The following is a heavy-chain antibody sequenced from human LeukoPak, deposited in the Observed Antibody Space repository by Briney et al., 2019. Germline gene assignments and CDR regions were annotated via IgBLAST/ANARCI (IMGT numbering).Heavy chain of an antibody. Sequence: GGSLRLSCAASGFTFSSYAMHWVRQAPGKGLEWVAVISYDGSNKYNADSVKGRFTISRDNSKNTLYLQMNSLRAEDTAVYYCASGLDYLNYFDYWGQGTLVTVSS. CDR3: ASGLDYLNYFDY. J-gene: IGHJ4*02. V-gene: IGHV3-30-3*01. CDR2: ISYDGSNK. CDR1: GFTFSSYA. D-gene: IGHD3/OR15-3a*01.